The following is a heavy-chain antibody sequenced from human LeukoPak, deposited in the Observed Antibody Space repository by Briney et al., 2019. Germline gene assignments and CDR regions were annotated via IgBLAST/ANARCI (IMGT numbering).Heavy chain of an antibody. Sequence: PSETLSLTCTVSGGSMNSGGDYWTWIRQPAGKQLEWIGLIYTGGSTNYNPSLKSRVIISIDTSKNQFSLKLTSVTAADTAVYYCARVSSSWYRDWGQGTLVTVSS. CDR3: ARVSSSWYRD. J-gene: IGHJ4*02. CDR2: IYTGGST. D-gene: IGHD6-13*01. CDR1: GGSMNSGGDY. V-gene: IGHV4-61*02.